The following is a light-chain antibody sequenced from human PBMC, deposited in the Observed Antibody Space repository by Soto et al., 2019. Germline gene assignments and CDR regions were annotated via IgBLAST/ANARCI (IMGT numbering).Light chain of an antibody. J-gene: IGKJ1*01. Sequence: EIVMTQSPATLSVSPGERATLSCRASQSVSGYLVWYQQKPGQAPRLLIYDASTRAAGIPARFSGSGSGTEFTLTISSLQSEDFAVYFCQQYNNWPRTFGQGTKVDIK. CDR1: QSVSGY. CDR3: QQYNNWPRT. V-gene: IGKV3D-15*01. CDR2: DAS.